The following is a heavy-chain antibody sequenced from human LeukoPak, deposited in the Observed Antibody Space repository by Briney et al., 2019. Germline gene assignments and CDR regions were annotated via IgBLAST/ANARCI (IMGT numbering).Heavy chain of an antibody. CDR3: AKAPERSCNGASCYPLDY. V-gene: IGHV3-23*01. J-gene: IGHJ4*02. Sequence: GGSLRLSCAASGFSFSSYAMTWVRQAPGKGPEWISSITDSGGNTYSADSVKGRFTISRDNSKNTLYLQMNSLRVEDTAVYYCAKAPERSCNGASCYPLDYWGQGTLVTVFS. CDR1: GFSFSSYA. CDR2: ITDSGGNT. D-gene: IGHD2-15*01.